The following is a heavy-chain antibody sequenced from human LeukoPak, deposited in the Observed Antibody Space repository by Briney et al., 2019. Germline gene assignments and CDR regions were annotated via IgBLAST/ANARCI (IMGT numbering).Heavy chain of an antibody. Sequence: ASAKVSCKASGYTFTSYGISWVRQAPGQGLEWMGWISAYNGNTNYAQKLRGRVTMTTDTSTSTAYMELRSLRSDDTTVYYCARPIDFWSGYYFDYWGQGTLVTVSS. CDR2: ISAYNGNT. V-gene: IGHV1-18*01. CDR1: GYTFTSYG. CDR3: ARPIDFWSGYYFDY. D-gene: IGHD3-3*01. J-gene: IGHJ4*02.